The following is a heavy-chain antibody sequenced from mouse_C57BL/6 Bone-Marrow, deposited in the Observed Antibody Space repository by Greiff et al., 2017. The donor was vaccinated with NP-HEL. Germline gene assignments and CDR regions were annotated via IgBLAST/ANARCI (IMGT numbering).Heavy chain of an antibody. CDR1: GYTFTDYE. V-gene: IGHV1-15*01. CDR3: TRGVNQAWFAY. D-gene: IGHD2-2*01. Sequence: SGAELVRPGASVTLSCKASGYTFTDYEMHWVKQTPVHGLEWIGAIDPETGGTAYNQKFKGKAILTADKYSSTAYMELRSLTSEDSAVYYCTRGVNQAWFAYWGQGTLVTVSA. CDR2: IDPETGGT. J-gene: IGHJ3*01.